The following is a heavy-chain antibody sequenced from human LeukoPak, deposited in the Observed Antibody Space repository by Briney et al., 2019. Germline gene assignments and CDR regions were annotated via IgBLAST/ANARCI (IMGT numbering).Heavy chain of an antibody. CDR1: GFTFDDYA. J-gene: IGHJ6*03. CDR2: ISWNSGSI. Sequence: PGGSLRLSCAASGFTFDDYAMHWVRQAPGKGLEWVSGISWNSGSIGYADSVKGRFTISRDNAKNSPYLQMNSLRAEDMALYYCAKDSSPYYYYMDVWGKGTTVTVSS. CDR3: AKDSSPYYYYMDV. D-gene: IGHD6-13*01. V-gene: IGHV3-9*03.